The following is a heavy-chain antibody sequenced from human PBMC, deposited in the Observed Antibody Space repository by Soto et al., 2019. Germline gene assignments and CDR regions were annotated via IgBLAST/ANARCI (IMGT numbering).Heavy chain of an antibody. J-gene: IGHJ3*01. Sequence: GSLRLSCEASGFMFNDYGMHWIRQAPGKGLDWVAVISYDGDNKYYAQSVKGRFTISRDNSKNTLFLHMDSLRREDTAVYHCVKGDLDTAVVNSPDAFDFWGQGTMVTVSS. CDR2: ISYDGDNK. CDR3: VKGDLDTAVVNSPDAFDF. V-gene: IGHV3-30*18. CDR1: GFMFNDYG. D-gene: IGHD5-18*01.